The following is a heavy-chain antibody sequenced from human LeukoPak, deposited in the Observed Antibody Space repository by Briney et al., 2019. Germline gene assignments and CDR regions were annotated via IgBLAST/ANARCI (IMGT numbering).Heavy chain of an antibody. CDR3: TAEYYSSSVDY. CDR1: GFTFSNAW. D-gene: IGHD6-6*01. Sequence: GGSLRLSCAASGFTFSNAWMSWVRQAPGKGLEWVGRIKSKTDGGTTDYAAPVKGRFTISRDDSKSTLYLQMNSLKTEDTAVYYCTAEYYSSSVDYWGQRTLVTVSS. J-gene: IGHJ4*02. V-gene: IGHV3-15*01. CDR2: IKSKTDGGTT.